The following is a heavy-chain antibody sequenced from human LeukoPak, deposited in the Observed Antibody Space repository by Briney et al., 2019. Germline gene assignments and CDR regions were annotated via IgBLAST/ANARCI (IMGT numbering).Heavy chain of an antibody. CDR2: ISGSGGST. CDR1: GFTFSSYA. J-gene: IGHJ5*02. V-gene: IGHV3-23*01. CDR3: AKDPGVHWFDP. Sequence: GGSLRLSCAASGFTFSSYAMSWVRQAPGKGLEWVSAISGSGGSTYYADSVKGRFTISRDNSKNTLYLQVNSLRAEDTAVHYCAKDPGVHWFDPWGQGTLVTVSS. D-gene: IGHD3-10*01.